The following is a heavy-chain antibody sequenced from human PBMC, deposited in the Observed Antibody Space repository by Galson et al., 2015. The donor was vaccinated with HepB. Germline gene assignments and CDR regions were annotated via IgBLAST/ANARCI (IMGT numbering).Heavy chain of an antibody. CDR3: ARYLLADRSAFDV. CDR1: NGSISNNNYY. V-gene: IGHV4-39*01. Sequence: SETLSLTCTVSNGSISNNNYYWGWIRQPPGTGLEWIGNINYSGRTYYNPSLKSRVTISVDTSRNQFSLKVTSVTAADTAVYYCARYLLADRSAFDVWGRGTMVIVSS. D-gene: IGHD6-6*01. CDR2: INYSGRT. J-gene: IGHJ3*01.